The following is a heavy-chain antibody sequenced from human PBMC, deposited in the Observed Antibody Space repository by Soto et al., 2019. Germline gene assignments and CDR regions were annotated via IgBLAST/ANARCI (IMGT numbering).Heavy chain of an antibody. CDR2: TRNKAKSYTT. V-gene: IGHV3-72*01. CDR1: GFTLSDHY. CDR3: ARDDHDGSDSPDWYFDL. J-gene: IGHJ2*01. Sequence: EVELVESGGDLAQPGGSLRLSCTASGFTLSDHYMEWVRQAPGKGLEWVGCTRNKAKSYTTEYAASVKGRFTISRDESKNSFFLQMNSLKTEDTAVYYCARDDHDGSDSPDWYFDLWGRGTLVTVSS. D-gene: IGHD3-22*01.